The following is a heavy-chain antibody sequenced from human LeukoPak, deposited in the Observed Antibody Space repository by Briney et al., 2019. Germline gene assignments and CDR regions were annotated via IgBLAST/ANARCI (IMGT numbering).Heavy chain of an antibody. CDR1: DGSISSSTYY. CDR3: ARLPAKFTGLRDGMDV. CDR2: IYYGGST. V-gene: IGHV4-39*07. Sequence: NPSETLSLTCTVSDGSISSSTYYWGWIRQPPGKGLEWIGSIYYGGSTYYNPSLKSRVTISVDTSKNQFSLKLSSVTAADTAVYYCARLPAKFTGLRDGMDVWGQGTTVTVSS. D-gene: IGHD5-12*01. J-gene: IGHJ6*02.